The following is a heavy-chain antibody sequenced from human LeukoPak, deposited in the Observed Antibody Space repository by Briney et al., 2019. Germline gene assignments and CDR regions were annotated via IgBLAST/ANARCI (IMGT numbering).Heavy chain of an antibody. J-gene: IGHJ4*02. CDR3: ARHEEEDGYNAKTIDY. CDR1: GGSISRSNNY. V-gene: IGHV4-39*01. D-gene: IGHD5-24*01. Sequence: WETLSLTCTVSGGSISRSNNYWGWVRQPPGKGLEWIGSIHYSGTTYYNPSLRSRVTISVDTSKNQFSLKLSSMTAADTAVYYCARHEEEDGYNAKTIDYWGQGTLVTVSS. CDR2: IHYSGTT.